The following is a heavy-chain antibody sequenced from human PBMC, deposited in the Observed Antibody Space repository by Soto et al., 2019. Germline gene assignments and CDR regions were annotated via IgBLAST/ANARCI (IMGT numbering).Heavy chain of an antibody. CDR1: GFTFSNYA. D-gene: IGHD6-19*01. CDR3: AKESGESSDYYIEY. Sequence: GGSLRLSCAASGFTFSNYAMSWVRQAPGEGLEWVSVISGSGGRTYYADSVKGRFTISRDNSQNTLYVQMSSLRVEDTAVYYCAKESGESSDYYIEYWGQRTLVTVSS. J-gene: IGHJ4*02. V-gene: IGHV3-23*01. CDR2: ISGSGGRT.